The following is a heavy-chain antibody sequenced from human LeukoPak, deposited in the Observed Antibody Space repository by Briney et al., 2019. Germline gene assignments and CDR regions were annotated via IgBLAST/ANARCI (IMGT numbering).Heavy chain of an antibody. CDR1: GFTFSSYA. J-gene: IGHJ3*02. CDR2: ISYDGSNK. CDR3: ARGAGLERLLWFGELLGDAFDI. Sequence: PGGSLRLSCAASGFTFSSYAMHWVRQAPGKGLEWVAVISYDGSNKYYADSVKGRFTISRDNSKNTLYLQMNSLRAEDTAVYYCARGAGLERLLWFGELLGDAFDIWGQGTMVTVSS. V-gene: IGHV3-30*04. D-gene: IGHD3-10*01.